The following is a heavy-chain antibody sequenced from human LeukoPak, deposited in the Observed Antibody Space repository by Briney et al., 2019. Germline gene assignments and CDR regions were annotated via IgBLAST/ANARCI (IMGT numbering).Heavy chain of an antibody. CDR1: GGTFRDLF. CDR2: IDHSGST. J-gene: IGHJ5*02. CDR3: ARGLRFHIGSGNWFDL. Sequence: SETLSLTCAVSGGTFRDLFWSWIRQPPGKGPAWIGEIDHSGSTNYDPSLESRVTLSVDTSKNQVSLTLNSVTAADTAVYYCARGLRFHIGSGNWFDLWGQGTLVTVSS. V-gene: IGHV4-34*01. D-gene: IGHD3-10*01.